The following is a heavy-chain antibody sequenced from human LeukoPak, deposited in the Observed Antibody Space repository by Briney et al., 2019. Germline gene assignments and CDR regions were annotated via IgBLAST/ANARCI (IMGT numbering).Heavy chain of an antibody. CDR2: IYYSGST. Sequence: XRXXXXTGLEWIGYIYYSGSTYYNPSLKSRVTISVDTSKNQFSLKLSSVTAADTAVYYCARDKLRGVDPWGQGTLVTVSS. V-gene: IGHV4-31*02. CDR3: ARDKLRGVDP. D-gene: IGHD1-26*01. J-gene: IGHJ5*02.